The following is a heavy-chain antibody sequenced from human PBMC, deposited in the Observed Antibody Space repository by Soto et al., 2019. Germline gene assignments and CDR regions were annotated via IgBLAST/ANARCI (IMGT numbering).Heavy chain of an antibody. V-gene: IGHV4-34*01. J-gene: IGHJ5*02. CDR3: ARVYCSSTSCYNWFDP. Sequence: QVQLQQWGAGLLKPSETLSLTCAVYGGSFSGYYWSWIRQPPGKGLEWIGEINHSGSTNYNPSLKSRVTISVDTYKNQFSLKLSSVTAADTAVYYCARVYCSSTSCYNWFDPWGQGTLVTVSS. CDR2: INHSGST. CDR1: GGSFSGYY. D-gene: IGHD2-2*01.